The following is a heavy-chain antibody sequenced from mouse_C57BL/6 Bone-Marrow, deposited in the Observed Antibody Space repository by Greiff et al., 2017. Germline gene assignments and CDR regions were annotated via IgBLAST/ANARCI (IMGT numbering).Heavy chain of an antibody. V-gene: IGHV7-3*01. CDR2: IRNKANGYTT. D-gene: IGHD2-2*01. Sequence: EVQLVESGGGLVQPGGSLSLSCAASGFTFTDYYMSWVRQPPGKALEWLGFIRNKANGYTTEYSASVKGRFTISRDNSQSILYLQMNALRAEDSATYDCARYLWLRRGAMDYWGQGTSVTVSS. CDR3: ARYLWLRRGAMDY. CDR1: GFTFTDYY. J-gene: IGHJ4*01.